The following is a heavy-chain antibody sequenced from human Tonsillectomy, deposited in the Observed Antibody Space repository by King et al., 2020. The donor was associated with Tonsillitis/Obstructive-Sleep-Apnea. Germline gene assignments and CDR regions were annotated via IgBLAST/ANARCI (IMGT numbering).Heavy chain of an antibody. Sequence: VQLVESGGGLVQPGGSLRLSCAASGFTFSSYWMTWVRQAPGKGLEWVANIKQDGSEKYYVDSVKGRFTISRENAKNSLYLQMNSLGAEDTAVYYCASDPPPYDSSGYLDYWGQGTLVTVSS. CDR2: IKQDGSEK. CDR1: GFTFSSYW. V-gene: IGHV3-7*03. CDR3: ASDPPPYDSSGYLDY. J-gene: IGHJ4*02. D-gene: IGHD3-22*01.